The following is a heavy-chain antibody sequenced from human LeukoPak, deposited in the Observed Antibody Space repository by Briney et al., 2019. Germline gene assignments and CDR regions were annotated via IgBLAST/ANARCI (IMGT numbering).Heavy chain of an antibody. CDR2: IYYRGST. V-gene: IGHV4-59*01. D-gene: IGHD3-9*01. CDR1: GGSISSYY. J-gene: IGHJ4*02. CDR3: ARHYDTDPFDY. Sequence: SETLSLTCTVSGGSISSYYWSWIRQPPGEGLEWIGYIYYRGSTNYSPSLKSRVTISVDTSKNQFSLKLSSVTAADTAVYYCARHYDTDPFDYWGQGTLVTVSS.